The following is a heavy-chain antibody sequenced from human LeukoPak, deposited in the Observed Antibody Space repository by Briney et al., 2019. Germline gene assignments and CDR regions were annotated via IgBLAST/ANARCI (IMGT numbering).Heavy chain of an antibody. CDR2: IYYSGST. Sequence: GSLRLSCAASGFTFSSYAMSWIRQPPGKGLEWIGSIYYSGSTYYNPSLKSRVTISVDTSKNQFSLKLSSVTAADTAVYYCARDYYGSGSVPGYWGQGTLVTVSS. CDR3: ARDYYGSGSVPGY. CDR1: GFTFSSYA. V-gene: IGHV4-39*07. J-gene: IGHJ4*02. D-gene: IGHD3-10*01.